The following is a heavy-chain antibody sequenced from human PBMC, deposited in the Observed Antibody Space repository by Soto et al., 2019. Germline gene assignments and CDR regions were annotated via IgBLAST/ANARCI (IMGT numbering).Heavy chain of an antibody. D-gene: IGHD5-12*01. Sequence: QVQLVQSGAEVKKPGSSVKVSCKASGGTFSNYAITWVRQAPGQGLEWLGRIIPIFGSANYAQKFQGRVTITADESTTTAYMELSSLRSDDTAVYYCAKDGGKYGYCGNWFDPWCQGTLVTVSS. CDR3: AKDGGKYGYCGNWFDP. V-gene: IGHV1-69*15. CDR1: GGTFSNYA. CDR2: IIPIFGSA. J-gene: IGHJ5*02.